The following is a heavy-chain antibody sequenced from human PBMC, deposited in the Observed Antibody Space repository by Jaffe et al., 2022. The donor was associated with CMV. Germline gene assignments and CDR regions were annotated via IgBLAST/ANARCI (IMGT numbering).Heavy chain of an antibody. CDR2: IRSKAYGGTT. CDR1: GFTFGDYA. CDR3: RVRGVPGIDY. Sequence: EVQLVESGGGLVQPGRSLRLSCTASGFTFGDYAMSWVRQAPGKGLEWVGFIRSKAYGGTTEYAASVKGRFTISRDDSKSIAYLQMNSLKTEDTAVYYCRVRGVPGIDYWGQGTLVTVSS. D-gene: IGHD3-10*01. J-gene: IGHJ4*02. V-gene: IGHV3-49*04.